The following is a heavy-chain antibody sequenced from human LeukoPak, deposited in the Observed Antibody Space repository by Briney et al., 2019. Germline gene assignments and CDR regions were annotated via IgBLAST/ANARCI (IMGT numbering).Heavy chain of an antibody. CDR1: GYTFTGYD. Sequence: ASVKVSCKASGYTFTGYDLHWVRQAPGQGLEWMGWINPSSGGTNYAQKFQGRVTMTRDTSISTAYMELSSLRSDDTAVYYCARGRTYGSGTYPYCFDSWGQGTLVTVSS. V-gene: IGHV1-2*02. J-gene: IGHJ4*02. CDR2: INPSSGGT. D-gene: IGHD3-10*01. CDR3: ARGRTYGSGTYPYCFDS.